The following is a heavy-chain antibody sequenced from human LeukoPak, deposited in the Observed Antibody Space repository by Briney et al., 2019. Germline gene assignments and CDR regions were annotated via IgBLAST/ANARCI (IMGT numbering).Heavy chain of an antibody. V-gene: IGHV4-34*01. CDR1: GGSFSGYY. J-gene: IGHJ5*02. D-gene: IGHD6-19*01. Sequence: PSETLSLTCAVYGGSFSGYYWSWIRQPPGKGLEWIGEINHSGSTNYNPSLKSRVTISVDTSKNQFSLKLSSVTAADTAVYYCARGGLRSGWRTRDNWFDPWGQGTLVTVSS. CDR2: INHSGST. CDR3: ARGGLRSGWRTRDNWFDP.